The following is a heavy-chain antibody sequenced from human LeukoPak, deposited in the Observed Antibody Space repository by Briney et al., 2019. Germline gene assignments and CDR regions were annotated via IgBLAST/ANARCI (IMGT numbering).Heavy chain of an antibody. D-gene: IGHD3-22*01. CDR3: VRSLGYYYDSSGYPTVV. Sequence: SETLSLTCTVSGGSLSSYYWSWIRQPPGKGLEWIGYIYYSGSTNYNPSLKSRVTISVDTSKNQFSLKLSSVTAADTAVYYCVRSLGYYYDSSGYPTVVWGQGTLVTVSS. CDR1: GGSLSSYY. V-gene: IGHV4-59*01. CDR2: IYYSGST. J-gene: IGHJ4*02.